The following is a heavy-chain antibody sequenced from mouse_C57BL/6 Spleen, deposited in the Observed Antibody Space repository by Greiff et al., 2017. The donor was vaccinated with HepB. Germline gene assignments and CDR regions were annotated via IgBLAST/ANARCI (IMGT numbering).Heavy chain of an antibody. CDR3: AKANWFAY. J-gene: IGHJ3*01. CDR2: ISYDGSN. CDR1: GYSITSGYY. Sequence: EVKVEESGPGLVKPSQSLSLTCSVTGYSITSGYYWNWIRQFPGNKLEWMGYISYDGSNNYNPSLKNRISITRDTSKNQFFLKLNSVTTEDTATYYCAKANWFAYWGQGTLVTVSA. V-gene: IGHV3-6*01.